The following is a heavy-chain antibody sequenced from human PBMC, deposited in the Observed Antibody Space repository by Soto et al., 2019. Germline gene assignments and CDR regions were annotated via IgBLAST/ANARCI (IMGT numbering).Heavy chain of an antibody. V-gene: IGHV5-10-1*01. CDR1: AHSFTIYW. Sequence: LTISCKGSAHSFTIYWISCVRQMPGKVLEWVGTIDPSDSYTNYSTSFQGHVTISADKSISTDYLKWSSLKDSDTAMYYCASFERGSYGPVVIPAPPSFDDWGQGTMVTVSS. CDR3: ASFERGSYGPVVIPAPPSFDD. D-gene: IGHD3-22*01. J-gene: IGHJ4*02. CDR2: IDPSDSYT.